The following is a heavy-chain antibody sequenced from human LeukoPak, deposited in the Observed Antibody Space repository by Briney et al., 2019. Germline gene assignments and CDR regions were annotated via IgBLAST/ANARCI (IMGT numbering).Heavy chain of an antibody. J-gene: IGHJ4*02. V-gene: IGHV3-53*01. CDR2: IFSNGDT. CDR1: EFTVSRNY. CDR3: TRDQMNY. Sequence: PGGSLRLSCTASEFTVSRNYMLWVHQAPGKGLEWVSLIFSNGDTHYADSVKGRFTISRDTSKNTVSLQMNSLRVEDTAMYYCTRDQMNYWGQGTLVTVSS. D-gene: IGHD5-24*01.